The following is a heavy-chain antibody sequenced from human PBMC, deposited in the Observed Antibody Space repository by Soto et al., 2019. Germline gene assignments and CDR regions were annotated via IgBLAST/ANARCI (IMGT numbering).Heavy chain of an antibody. V-gene: IGHV3-7*05. CDR3: AREEYYDFWSGGGPFDY. D-gene: IGHD3-3*01. J-gene: IGHJ4*02. CDR1: GFTFSSYW. CDR2: IKQDGSEK. Sequence: GGSLRLSCAASGFTFSSYWMSWVRQAPGKGLEWVANIKQDGSEKYYVDSVKGRFTISRDNAKNSLYLQMNSLRAEDTAVYYCAREEYYDFWSGGGPFDYWGQGTLVTVSS.